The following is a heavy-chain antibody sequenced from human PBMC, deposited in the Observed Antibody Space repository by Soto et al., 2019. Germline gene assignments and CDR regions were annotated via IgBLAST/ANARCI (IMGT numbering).Heavy chain of an antibody. CDR2: IIPIFGTT. Sequence: ASVKVSCKSSGGTFNSYSISWVRQAPGEGLEWMAGIIPIFGTTNFAQRFQDRVTLTANKSTNTAYMELSSLTSEDTAVYYCARPSRNYYSLDSWGQGTLVTAPQ. D-gene: IGHD2-21*02. V-gene: IGHV1-69*06. J-gene: IGHJ4*02. CDR1: GGTFNSYS. CDR3: ARPSRNYYSLDS.